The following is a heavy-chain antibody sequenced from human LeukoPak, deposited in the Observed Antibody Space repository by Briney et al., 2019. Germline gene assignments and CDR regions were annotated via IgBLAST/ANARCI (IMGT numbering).Heavy chain of an antibody. Sequence: GGSLRLSCAASGFTFSSYAMSWVRQAPGKGLEWVSVIYSGGPTYYADSVKGRFTISRDNSKNTVYLQMNSLRGEDTAVYFCARGWVVATGGFDMWGQGTMVTVSS. CDR3: ARGWVVATGGFDM. CDR1: GFTFSSYA. V-gene: IGHV3-53*01. CDR2: IYSGGPT. D-gene: IGHD2-8*02. J-gene: IGHJ3*02.